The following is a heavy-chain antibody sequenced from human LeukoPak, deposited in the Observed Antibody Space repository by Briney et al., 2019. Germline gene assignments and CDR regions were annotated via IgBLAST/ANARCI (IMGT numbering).Heavy chain of an antibody. Sequence: GGSLRLSCAASGFTFSSYAMSWVRQAPGKGLEWVSVIYSGGPTYYADSVKGRFTISRDNSKNTVYLQMNSLRGEDTAVYFCARGWVVATGGFDMWGQGTMVTVSS. CDR3: ARGWVVATGGFDM. CDR1: GFTFSSYA. V-gene: IGHV3-53*01. CDR2: IYSGGPT. D-gene: IGHD2-8*02. J-gene: IGHJ3*02.